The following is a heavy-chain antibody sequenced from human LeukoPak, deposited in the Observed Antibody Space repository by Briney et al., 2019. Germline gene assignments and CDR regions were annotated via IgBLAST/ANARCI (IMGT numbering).Heavy chain of an antibody. CDR3: ARHLSMYYYYMDV. D-gene: IGHD3-16*02. V-gene: IGHV4-39*01. J-gene: IGHJ6*03. Sequence: SETLSLTCTVSGDSISSSSYYWGWIRQPPGKGLEWIGSIYYSGSTYSNPSLKSRVTISVDTSKNQFSLKLTSVTAADTAVYYCARHLSMYYYYMDVWGKGTTVTVSS. CDR2: IYYSGST. CDR1: GDSISSSSYY.